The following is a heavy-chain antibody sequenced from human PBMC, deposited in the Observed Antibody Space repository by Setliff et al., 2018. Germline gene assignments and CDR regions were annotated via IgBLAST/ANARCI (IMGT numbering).Heavy chain of an antibody. CDR2: INHSGST. D-gene: IGHD3-3*01. Sequence: SETLSLTCAVYGGSFSGYYWSWIRQPPGKGLEWIGEINHSGSTNYNPSLKSRVTLSVDTSKNQFSLNLSSVTAADTAVYYCAGGNFWSGYHTPSNWFDPWGQGTLVTVSS. CDR1: GGSFSGYY. J-gene: IGHJ5*02. V-gene: IGHV4-34*01. CDR3: AGGNFWSGYHTPSNWFDP.